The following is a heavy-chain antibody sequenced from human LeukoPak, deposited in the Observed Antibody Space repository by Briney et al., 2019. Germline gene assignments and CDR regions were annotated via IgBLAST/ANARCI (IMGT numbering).Heavy chain of an antibody. CDR2: IYYSGST. Sequence: SQTLSLTCTVPGGSISSGGSYWSWIRQHPGKGLEWIGYIYYSGSTYYNPSLKSRVTISVDTSKNQFSLKLSSVTAADTAVYYCAREDFWSGYYDYWGQGTLVTVSS. CDR3: AREDFWSGYYDY. D-gene: IGHD3-3*01. V-gene: IGHV4-31*03. J-gene: IGHJ4*02. CDR1: GGSISSGGSY.